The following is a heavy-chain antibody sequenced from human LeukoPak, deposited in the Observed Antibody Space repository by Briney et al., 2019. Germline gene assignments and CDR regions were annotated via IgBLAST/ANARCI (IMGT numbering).Heavy chain of an antibody. Sequence: SETLSLTCTVSGGSISSYYWSWIRQPPGKGLEWIGYIYYSGSTNYNPSLKSRVTISVDTSKNQFSLKLSSVTAADTAVYYCARGRGGGEYVRWLTSWFDPWGQGTLVTVSS. D-gene: IGHD3-16*01. CDR3: ARGRGGGEYVRWLTSWFDP. CDR2: IYYSGST. V-gene: IGHV4-59*01. CDR1: GGSISSYY. J-gene: IGHJ5*02.